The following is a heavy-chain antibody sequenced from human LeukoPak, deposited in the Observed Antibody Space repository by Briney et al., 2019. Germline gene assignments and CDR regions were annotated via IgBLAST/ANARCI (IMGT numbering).Heavy chain of an antibody. V-gene: IGHV4-59*01. D-gene: IGHD3-22*01. J-gene: IGHJ4*02. CDR3: ARGGWNKFDY. Sequence: SETLSLTCTVSGGSITSYYWSWIRQPPGKGLEWIGSIYYSGITNYNPSLKSRVTISLDTSKNQFSLKLSSVTAADTAVYYCARGGWNKFDYWGQGTLVTVSS. CDR1: GGSITSYY. CDR2: IYYSGIT.